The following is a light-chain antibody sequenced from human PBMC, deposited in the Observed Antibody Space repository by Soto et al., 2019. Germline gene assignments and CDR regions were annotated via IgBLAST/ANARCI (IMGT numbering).Light chain of an antibody. CDR3: QQYNNWPWDEYT. J-gene: IGKJ2*01. CDR1: QSVSSN. CDR2: GAS. Sequence: EIVMTQSPATLSVSPGERANLSCRASQSVSSNLAWYQQKPGQAPRLLIYGASTRATGIPARFSGSGSGTEFTLTISSLQSEDFAVYYCQQYNNWPWDEYTFGQGTKLEIK. V-gene: IGKV3-15*01.